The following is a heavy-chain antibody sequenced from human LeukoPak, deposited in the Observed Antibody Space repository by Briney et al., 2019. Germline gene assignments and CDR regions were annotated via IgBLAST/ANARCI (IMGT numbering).Heavy chain of an antibody. CDR3: ARDRLQLQS. CDR2: IYTSGST. CDR1: GGSISSRSYY. Sequence: SETLSLTCTVSGGSISSRSYYWSWIRQPAGKGLEWIGRIYTSGSTNYNPSLKSRVTISIDTSKNQFSLKLSSVTAADTALYYCARDRLQLQSWGQGTLVTVSS. V-gene: IGHV4-61*02. D-gene: IGHD5-24*01. J-gene: IGHJ5*02.